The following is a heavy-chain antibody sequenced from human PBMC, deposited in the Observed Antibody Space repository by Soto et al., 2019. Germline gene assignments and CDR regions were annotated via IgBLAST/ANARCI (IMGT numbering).Heavy chain of an antibody. CDR1: GFTFSSYS. D-gene: IGHD6-13*01. V-gene: IGHV3-21*02. Sequence: EVQLVESGGGLVKPGGSLRLSCAASGFTFSSYSMNWVRQVPGKGLEWVSSLTSTSSYTYYADSVKGRFTISRDNAKNSLFLQMNSLRDEDTAVYYCGRVASSSSGSPDYLGQGTLVTVSS. CDR2: LTSTSSYT. J-gene: IGHJ4*02. CDR3: GRVASSSSGSPDY.